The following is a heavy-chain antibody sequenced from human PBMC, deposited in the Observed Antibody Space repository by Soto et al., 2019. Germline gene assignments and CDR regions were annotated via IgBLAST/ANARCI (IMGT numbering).Heavy chain of an antibody. D-gene: IGHD5-18*01. CDR3: TRRAGYIDY. CDR2: VYPGDSDT. CDR1: GYSLTIYW. V-gene: IGHV5-51*01. Sequence: PGESLKISCNASGYSLTIYWIGWVRQRPGKGLEWMGIVYPGDSDTRYNPSFRGQVTISVDRSTSTAYLQWSSLKASDSAMYYCTRRAGYIDYWGQGTQVTVSS. J-gene: IGHJ4*02.